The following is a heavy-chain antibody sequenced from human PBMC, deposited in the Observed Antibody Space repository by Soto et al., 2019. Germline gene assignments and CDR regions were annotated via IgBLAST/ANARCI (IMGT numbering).Heavy chain of an antibody. CDR3: ARHTPAISISDH. V-gene: IGHV4-39*01. Sequence: QLQLQESGPGLVKPSETLSLTCTVSGGSISSSSYYWGWIRQPPGKGLEWIGSIYYSGSTYYNPAPRCRVSISVDTSTIQFSLKLSSVTAADTAVYYCARHTPAISISDHWGQGTLVTVSS. J-gene: IGHJ4*02. CDR2: IYYSGST. CDR1: GGSISSSSYY. D-gene: IGHD2-15*01.